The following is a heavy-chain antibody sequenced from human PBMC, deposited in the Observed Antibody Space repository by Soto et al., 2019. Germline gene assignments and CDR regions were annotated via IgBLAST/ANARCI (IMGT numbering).Heavy chain of an antibody. Sequence: ASVKVSCKASGYTSTSYAMHWVRQAPGQRLEWMGWINAGNGNTKYPQKFQGRVTITRDTSASTAYMELSSLRSEDTAVYYCASFRYNGYYGMDVWGQGTTVTVSS. D-gene: IGHD1-26*01. V-gene: IGHV1-3*01. CDR1: GYTSTSYA. J-gene: IGHJ6*02. CDR3: ASFRYNGYYGMDV. CDR2: INAGNGNT.